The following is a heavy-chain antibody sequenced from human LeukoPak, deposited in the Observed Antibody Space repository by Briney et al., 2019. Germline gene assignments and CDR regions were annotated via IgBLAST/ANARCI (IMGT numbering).Heavy chain of an antibody. CDR2: INTDGSTT. V-gene: IGHV3-74*01. J-gene: IGHJ6*03. CDR3: ARACIAAGGYYYYYMDV. D-gene: IGHD6-6*01. CDR1: GFTVSLYW. Sequence: GGSLRLSCAASGFTVSLYWMYWVRQAPGKGLVWVSRINTDGSTTSYADSVKGRFTISRDNAKNSLYLQMNSLRAEDTAVYYCARACIAAGGYYYYYMDVWGKGTTVTISS.